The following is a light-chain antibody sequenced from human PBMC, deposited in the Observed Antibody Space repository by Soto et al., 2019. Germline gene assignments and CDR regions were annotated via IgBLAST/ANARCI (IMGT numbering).Light chain of an antibody. CDR3: SSYTDTSTRV. V-gene: IGLV2-14*01. CDR2: EVN. Sequence: QSALTQPASVSGSPGQSIAISCTGTSSDVGGYDYVTWYRQFPGKAPELLIYEVNIRPSGVSSRFSGSKSGNAASLTISGLQAEDEADYYCSSYTDTSTRVFGGGTQLTVL. CDR1: SSDVGGYDY. J-gene: IGLJ2*01.